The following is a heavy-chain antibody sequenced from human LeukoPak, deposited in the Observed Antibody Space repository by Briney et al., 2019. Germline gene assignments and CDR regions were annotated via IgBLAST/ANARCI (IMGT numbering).Heavy chain of an antibody. V-gene: IGHV1-2*02. D-gene: IGHD3-16*01. CDR2: INPNSGAT. Sequence: ASVKVSCKTSGYTFTASYMHWVRQAPGQGLEWMGWINPNSGATNYAQKFQGRVTMTRDTSISTAYMELSRLRSDDTAVYYCARDLMITFGGVEWGQGTLVTVSS. CDR3: ARDLMITFGGVE. J-gene: IGHJ4*02. CDR1: GYTFTASY.